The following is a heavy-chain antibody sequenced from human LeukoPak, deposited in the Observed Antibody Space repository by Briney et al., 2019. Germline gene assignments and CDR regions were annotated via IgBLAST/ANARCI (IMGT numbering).Heavy chain of an antibody. J-gene: IGHJ4*02. D-gene: IGHD6-13*01. V-gene: IGHV4-34*01. CDR3: ARHSNSSFDY. CDR2: INHSGST. Sequence: SETLSLTCAVYGGSFSGYYWSWIRQPPGKGLEWIGEINHSGSTNYNPSLKSRVTISVDTSKNQFSLKLSSVTAADTAVYHCARHSNSSFDYWGQGTQVTVSS. CDR1: GGSFSGYY.